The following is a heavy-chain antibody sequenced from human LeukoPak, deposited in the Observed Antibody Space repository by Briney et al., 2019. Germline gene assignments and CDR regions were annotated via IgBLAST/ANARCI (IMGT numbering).Heavy chain of an antibody. CDR1: GFTFSRYG. CDR2: IRYDGSNR. D-gene: IGHD3-10*01. V-gene: IGHV3-30*02. CDR3: AKSLTAPICITMVRGAWYFYY. Sequence: GGSLRLSCGTSGFTFSRYGMHWVRQAPGKGLEWVAFIRYDGSNRYYADSVKGRFTISRDNSKNTLYLQLHSLRAEDTAVYYCAKSLTAPICITMVRGAWYFYYWGQGTLVTVSS. J-gene: IGHJ4*02.